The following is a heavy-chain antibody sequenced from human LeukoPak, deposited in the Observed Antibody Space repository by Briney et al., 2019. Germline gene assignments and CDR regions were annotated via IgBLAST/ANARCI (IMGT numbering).Heavy chain of an antibody. CDR1: GFTFSSYA. D-gene: IGHD3-3*01. J-gene: IGHJ6*02. CDR3: ARDQRFLEWLFSSPPLSYGMDV. CDR2: ISGSGGST. Sequence: GGSLRLSCAASGFTFSSYAMSWVRQAPGKGLEWVSAISGSGGSTYYADSVKGRFTISRDNSKNTLYLQMNSLRAEDTAVYYCARDQRFLEWLFSSPPLSYGMDVWGQGTTVTVSS. V-gene: IGHV3-23*01.